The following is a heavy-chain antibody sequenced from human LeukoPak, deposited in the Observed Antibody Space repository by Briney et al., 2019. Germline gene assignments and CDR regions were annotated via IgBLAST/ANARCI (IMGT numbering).Heavy chain of an antibody. CDR1: GLQFSNYW. CDR3: AASRLRAAYDI. Sequence: GGSLRLSCAASGLQFSNYWMAWVRQAPGKGLEWVANMNQDGSKKYYVDSVKGRFTISRDNAKSSLFLQMNSLRAEDTAVYSCAASRLRAAYDIWGQGTVVSVSS. D-gene: IGHD4-17*01. J-gene: IGHJ3*02. V-gene: IGHV3-7*01. CDR2: MNQDGSKK.